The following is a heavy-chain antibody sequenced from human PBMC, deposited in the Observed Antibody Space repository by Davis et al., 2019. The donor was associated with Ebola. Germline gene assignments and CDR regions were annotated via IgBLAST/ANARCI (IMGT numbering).Heavy chain of an antibody. V-gene: IGHV3-33*08. J-gene: IGHJ4*02. CDR3: ARNYDSSGSSFDY. Sequence: GGSLRLSCAASGFTFSSYEMNWVRQAPGKGLEWVAVIWYDGSNKYYADSVKGRFTISRDNSKNTLYLQMNSLRAEDTAVYYCARNYDSSGSSFDYWGQGTLVTVSS. D-gene: IGHD3-22*01. CDR2: IWYDGSNK. CDR1: GFTFSSYE.